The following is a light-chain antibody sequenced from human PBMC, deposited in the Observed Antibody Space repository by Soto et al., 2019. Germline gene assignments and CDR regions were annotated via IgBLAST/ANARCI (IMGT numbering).Light chain of an antibody. CDR2: GAS. CDR1: QSVSSTY. V-gene: IGKV3-20*01. J-gene: IGKJ4*01. Sequence: EIVLTQSPGTLSLSPGERAALSCRASQSVSSTYLAWYQQKPGQAPRLLIYGASSRATVIPDRFSGSGSGTDFTLTISRLEPEDFAVYYCQQHGSSQTFGGGTKVEIK. CDR3: QQHGSSQT.